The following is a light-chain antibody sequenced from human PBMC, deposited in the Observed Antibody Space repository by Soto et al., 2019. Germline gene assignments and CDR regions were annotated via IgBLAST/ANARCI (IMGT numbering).Light chain of an antibody. V-gene: IGLV2-14*03. J-gene: IGLJ1*01. Sequence: ALTQPASVSGSPGQSITISCTGTISDVGGYNFVSWYQQYPGKAPKIMICDVSNRPSGVSNRFSGSKSGNTASLIISWLQAEDEADYYCSSFTGSNYVFGTGTKVTVL. CDR1: ISDVGGYNF. CDR2: DVS. CDR3: SSFTGSNYV.